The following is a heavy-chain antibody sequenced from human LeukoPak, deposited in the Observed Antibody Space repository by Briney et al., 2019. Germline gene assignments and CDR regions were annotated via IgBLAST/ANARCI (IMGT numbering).Heavy chain of an antibody. V-gene: IGHV4-4*07. J-gene: IGHJ5*02. Sequence: SETLSLTCTVSGGSISSYYWSWIRQPAGKGLEWIGRIYTSGSTNYNPSLKSRVTMSVDTSKSQFSLKLSSVTAADTAVYYCARDQGYCSGGSCYVWFDPWGQGTLVTVSS. CDR1: GGSISSYY. D-gene: IGHD2-15*01. CDR2: IYTSGST. CDR3: ARDQGYCSGGSCYVWFDP.